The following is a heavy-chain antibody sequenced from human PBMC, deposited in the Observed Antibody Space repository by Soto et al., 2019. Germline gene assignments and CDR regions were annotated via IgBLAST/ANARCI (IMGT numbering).Heavy chain of an antibody. V-gene: IGHV3-73*01. CDR1: GFTXSASA. CDR3: TRHTVDY. J-gene: IGHJ4*02. CDR2: IRSKANNYAT. Sequence: GGSLRLSCAASGFTXSASAMHWLRQTSGKGLEWVGRIRSKANNYATEYAASVKGRFTISRDDSKNTAYLQMNSLKTEDTAVYYCTRHTVDYWGQGTLVTVSS.